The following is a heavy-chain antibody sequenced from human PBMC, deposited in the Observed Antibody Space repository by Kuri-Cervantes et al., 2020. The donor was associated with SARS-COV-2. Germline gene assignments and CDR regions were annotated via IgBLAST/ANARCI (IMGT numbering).Heavy chain of an antibody. Sequence: GESLKISCAASGFTFSSYWMSWVRQAPGKGLEWVANIKQDGSEKYYVDSVKGRFTISRDNAKNSLYLQMNSLRAEDTAVYYCASAITGDYPYYYYLDDWGKGTTVTVSS. CDR3: ASAITGDYPYYYYLDD. D-gene: IGHD7-27*01. CDR2: IKQDGSEK. CDR1: GFTFSSYW. J-gene: IGHJ6*03. V-gene: IGHV3-7*01.